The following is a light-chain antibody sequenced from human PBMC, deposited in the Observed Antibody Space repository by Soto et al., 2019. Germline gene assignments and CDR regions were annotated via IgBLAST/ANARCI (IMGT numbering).Light chain of an antibody. CDR2: TAS. CDR3: QQLNTDPIT. Sequence: DIQLTQSPSFLSASVGDRVTITCRASQGINIFLAWYQQKPGKAPKLLIHTASTLESGVPSRFSGSGSGTEFTLTISSLQPEDFATYYCQQLNTDPITFGQGTRLEIK. CDR1: QGINIF. V-gene: IGKV1-9*01. J-gene: IGKJ5*01.